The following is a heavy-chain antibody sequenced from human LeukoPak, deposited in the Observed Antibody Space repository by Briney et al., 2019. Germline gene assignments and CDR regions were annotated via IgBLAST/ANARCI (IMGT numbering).Heavy chain of an antibody. CDR3: ARAGYYYYYGMDV. Sequence: SETLSPTCAVYGGSFSGYYWSWIRQPPGKGLEWIGEINHSGSTNYNPSLKSRVTISVDTSKNQFSLKLSSVTAADTAVYYCARAGYYYYYGMDVWGQGTTVTVSS. J-gene: IGHJ6*02. CDR2: INHSGST. V-gene: IGHV4-34*01. CDR1: GGSFSGYY. D-gene: IGHD1-14*01.